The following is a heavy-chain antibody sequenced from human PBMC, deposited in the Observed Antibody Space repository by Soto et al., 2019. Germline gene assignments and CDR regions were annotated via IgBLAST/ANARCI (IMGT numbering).Heavy chain of an antibody. CDR3: AIDVISEPSDY. CDR1: CYTFTSYS. D-gene: IGHD3-10*01. CDR2: INVYNGNT. V-gene: IGHV1-18*01. J-gene: IGHJ4*02. Sequence: ASVKVSFQVSCYTFTSYSISWVRQAPGQGREWMGWINVYNGNTKYAQKFQGRVTMTTDTSTSTAYMELRSLRSDDTAVYYCAIDVISEPSDYWAQGTRSTASP.